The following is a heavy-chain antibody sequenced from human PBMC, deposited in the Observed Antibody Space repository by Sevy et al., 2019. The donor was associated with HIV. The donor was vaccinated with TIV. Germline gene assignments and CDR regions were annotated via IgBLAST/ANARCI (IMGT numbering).Heavy chain of an antibody. CDR1: GYTFASYG. CDR2: ISAYNGNT. V-gene: IGHV1-18*04. J-gene: IGHJ5*02. D-gene: IGHD4-17*01. CDR3: ARDSRFKGDYAVYH. Sequence: GESLKISCKASGYTFASYGITWVRQAPGQGLEWMGGISAYNGNTNYAQKVQGRVTMTTDTSTSTAYMELRSLREDDTAVYYCARDSRFKGDYAVYHWGQGTLVTVSS.